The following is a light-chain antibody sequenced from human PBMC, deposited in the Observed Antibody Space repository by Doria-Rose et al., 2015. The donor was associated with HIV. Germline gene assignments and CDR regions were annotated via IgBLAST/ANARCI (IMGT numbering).Light chain of an antibody. Sequence: TQPPGTLSLSPGERATLSCRASQSFSSTYLAWYQQKPGQAPSLLIYDGSTRATGIPDRFNASGSGTDFTLTINRLEPEDFALYYCHQYGASWTFGQGTKAEI. CDR1: QSFSSTY. V-gene: IGKV3-20*01. CDR3: HQYGASWT. J-gene: IGKJ1*01. CDR2: DGS.